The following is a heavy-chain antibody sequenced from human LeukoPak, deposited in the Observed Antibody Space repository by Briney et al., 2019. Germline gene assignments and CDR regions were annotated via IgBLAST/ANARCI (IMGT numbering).Heavy chain of an antibody. CDR2: ISYDGSNK. J-gene: IGHJ6*03. CDR3: ARDGYYYDTSGYYEFYYYMDV. Sequence: GTSLRLSCAASGFTFSSYAMHWVRQAPGKGLEWVAVISYDGSNKNSADSVKGRFTISRDNSKNTLYLQMNSLRAEDTAVYYCARDGYYYDTSGYYEFYYYMDVWGKGTTVTVSS. V-gene: IGHV3-30*04. CDR1: GFTFSSYA. D-gene: IGHD3-22*01.